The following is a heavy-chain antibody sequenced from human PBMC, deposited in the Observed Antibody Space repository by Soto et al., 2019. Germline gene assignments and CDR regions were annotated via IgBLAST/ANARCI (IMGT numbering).Heavy chain of an antibody. V-gene: IGHV3-30-3*01. D-gene: IGHD1-26*01. CDR1: GFTFSSYA. CDR3: ARAIVGATKNAFDI. CDR2: ISYDGSNK. Sequence: QVQLVESGGGVVQPGRSLRLSCAASGFTFSSYAMHWVRQAPGKGLEWVAVISYDGSNKYYADSVKGRFTISRDNSKNTLYLQMNRLRAEDTAVYYCARAIVGATKNAFDIWGQGTMVTVSS. J-gene: IGHJ3*02.